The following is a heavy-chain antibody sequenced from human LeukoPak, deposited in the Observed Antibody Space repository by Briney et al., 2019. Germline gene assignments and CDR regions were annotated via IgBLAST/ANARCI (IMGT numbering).Heavy chain of an antibody. CDR3: ARQVSGTSKIDY. J-gene: IGHJ4*02. Sequence: SETLSLTCAVSGGSISSSSYYWGWIPQPPGKGLEWIGMLNYSGNTYYSPSLKSRVTISVDTSKNQFSLKLSSVTAADTAVYRCARQVSGTSKIDYWGQGTLATVSS. CDR2: LNYSGNT. V-gene: IGHV4-39*01. D-gene: IGHD1-26*01. CDR1: GGSISSSSYY.